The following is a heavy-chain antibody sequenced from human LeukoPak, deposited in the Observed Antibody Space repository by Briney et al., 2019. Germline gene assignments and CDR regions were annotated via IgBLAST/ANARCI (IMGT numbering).Heavy chain of an antibody. V-gene: IGHV4-59*12. CDR3: AREGLNMVRGVIPKEAWGWFDP. CDR2: LYYSGST. J-gene: IGHJ5*02. Sequence: PSETLSLTCTVSGGSIRSYYWSWIRQPPGKGLEWIGYLYYSGSTNYNPSLKSRVTISVDTSKNQFSLKLSSVTAADTAVYYCAREGLNMVRGVIPKEAWGWFDPWGQGTLVTVSS. D-gene: IGHD3-10*01. CDR1: GGSIRSYY.